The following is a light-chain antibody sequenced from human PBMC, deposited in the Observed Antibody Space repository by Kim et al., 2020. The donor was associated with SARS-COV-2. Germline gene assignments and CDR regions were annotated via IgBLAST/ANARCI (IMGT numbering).Light chain of an antibody. V-gene: IGLV2-14*04. CDR3: SSYTSSSTWV. Sequence: GQSITISCIGTSSDVGGYNYVSWYQQHPGKAPKLMIYDVSKRPSGVSNRFSGSKSGNTASLTISGLQAEDEADYYCSSYTSSSTWVFGGGTQLTVL. CDR1: SSDVGGYNY. J-gene: IGLJ3*02. CDR2: DVS.